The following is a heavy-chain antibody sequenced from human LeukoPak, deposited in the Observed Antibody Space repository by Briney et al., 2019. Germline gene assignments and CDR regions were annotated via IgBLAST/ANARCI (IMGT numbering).Heavy chain of an antibody. Sequence: GGSLRLSCAASGFTFSSYSMNWVRQAPGKGLEWVSSISSSSSYIYYADSVKGRFTISRDSAKNSLYLQMNSLRAEDTAVYYCARSLRYFDWLVLLGYWGQGTLVTVSS. D-gene: IGHD3-9*01. CDR3: ARSLRYFDWLVLLGY. CDR1: GFTFSSYS. CDR2: ISSSSSYI. J-gene: IGHJ4*02. V-gene: IGHV3-21*01.